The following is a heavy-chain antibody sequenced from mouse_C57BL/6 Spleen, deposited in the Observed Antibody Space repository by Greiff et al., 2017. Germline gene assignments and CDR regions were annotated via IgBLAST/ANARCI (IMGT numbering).Heavy chain of an antibody. CDR2: IYPGSGST. Sequence: VQLQQPGAELVKPGASVKMSCKASGYTFTSYWITWVKQRPGQGLEWIGDIYPGSGSTNYNEKFKSKATLTVDTSSSTAYMQLSSLTSEDSAVYYCARHLLPPYYAMDYWGQGTSVTVSS. J-gene: IGHJ4*01. CDR1: GYTFTSYW. D-gene: IGHD2-10*01. CDR3: ARHLLPPYYAMDY. V-gene: IGHV1-55*01.